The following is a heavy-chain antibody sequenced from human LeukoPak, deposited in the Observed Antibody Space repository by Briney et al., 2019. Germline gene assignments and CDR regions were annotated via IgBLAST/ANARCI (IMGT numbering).Heavy chain of an antibody. CDR2: INPNSGGT. CDR3: AREKIAAPYYYYYGMDV. CDR1: GYTLTGYY. J-gene: IGHJ6*02. Sequence: ASVKVSCKASGYTLTGYYMHWVRQAPGQGLEWMGWINPNSGGTNYAQKFQGWVTMTRDTSISTAYMELSRLRSDDTAVYYCAREKIAAPYYYYYGMDVWGQGTTVTVSS. V-gene: IGHV1-2*04. D-gene: IGHD6-6*01.